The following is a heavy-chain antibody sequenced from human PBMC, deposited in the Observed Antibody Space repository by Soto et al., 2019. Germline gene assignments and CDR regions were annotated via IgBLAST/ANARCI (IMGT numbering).Heavy chain of an antibody. Sequence: PGGSLRLSCAASGFTFSRYAMSWVRQAPGKGLEWVSGIKDNSAYADYADSVKGRFTISRDNSRNTLFLQMNSLRAEDTAVYYCAKVKQLVPPDAFDIWGQGTMVTVSS. CDR2: IKDNSAYA. CDR3: AKVKQLVPPDAFDI. CDR1: GFTFSRYA. D-gene: IGHD6-6*01. V-gene: IGHV3-23*01. J-gene: IGHJ3*02.